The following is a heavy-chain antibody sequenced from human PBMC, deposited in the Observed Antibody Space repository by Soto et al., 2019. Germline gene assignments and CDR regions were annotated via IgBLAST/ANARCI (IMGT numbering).Heavy chain of an antibody. J-gene: IGHJ4*02. Sequence: ASVKVSCKASGYTFTSYYMHWVRQAPGQGLEWMGIINPSGGSTSYAQKFQGRVTMTRDTSTSTVYMELSSLRSEDTAVYYCARVVGREHIVKAGNPRWYYFDYWGQGTLVTVSS. CDR1: GYTFTSYY. V-gene: IGHV1-46*01. CDR2: INPSGGST. CDR3: ARVVGREHIVKAGNPRWYYFDY. D-gene: IGHD6-19*01.